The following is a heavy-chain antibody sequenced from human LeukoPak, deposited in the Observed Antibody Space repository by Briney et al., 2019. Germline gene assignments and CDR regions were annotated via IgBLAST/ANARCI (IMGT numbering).Heavy chain of an antibody. CDR3: AKGPGYCSGGSCYRWFDP. CDR2: ISGSGGST. D-gene: IGHD2-15*01. CDR1: GFTFSSYA. J-gene: IGHJ5*02. Sequence: GGSLRLSCAASGFTFSSYAMSWVRQAPGKGLEWVSAISGSGGSTYYADSVKGRFTISRDNSKNTLYLQMNTLRAEDTAVYYCAKGPGYCSGGSCYRWFDPWGQGTLVTVSS. V-gene: IGHV3-23*01.